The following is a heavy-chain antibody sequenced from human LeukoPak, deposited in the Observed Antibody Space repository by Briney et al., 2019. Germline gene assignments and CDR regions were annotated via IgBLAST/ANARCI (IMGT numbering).Heavy chain of an antibody. Sequence: QPGGSLRLSCAASGFTFSSYGMNWVRQAPGKGLEWVSYISSSGSTIYYADSVKGRFTISRDNAKNSLYLQMNSLRAEDTAVYYCARVSSDRTYSSGWYMRGYFDYWGQGTLVTVSS. J-gene: IGHJ4*02. V-gene: IGHV3-48*03. D-gene: IGHD6-19*01. CDR3: ARVSSDRTYSSGWYMRGYFDY. CDR2: ISSSGSTI. CDR1: GFTFSSYG.